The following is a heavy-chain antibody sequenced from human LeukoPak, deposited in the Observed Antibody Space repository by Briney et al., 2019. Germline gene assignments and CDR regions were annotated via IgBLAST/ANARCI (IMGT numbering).Heavy chain of an antibody. D-gene: IGHD6-13*01. J-gene: IGHJ4*02. CDR3: ARGGSSWYAAHY. CDR2: INPNSGGT. Sequence: ASVKVSCKASGYTFTGYYMHWVREAPGQGLEWMGRINPNSGGTNYAQKFQGRVTMTRDTSISTAYMELSRLRSDDTAVYYCARGGSSWYAAHYWGRGTLVTVSS. V-gene: IGHV1-2*06. CDR1: GYTFTGYY.